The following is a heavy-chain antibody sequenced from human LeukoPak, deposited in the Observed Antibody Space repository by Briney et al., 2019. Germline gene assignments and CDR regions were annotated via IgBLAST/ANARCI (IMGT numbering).Heavy chain of an antibody. V-gene: IGHV4-39*01. J-gene: IGHJ5*02. D-gene: IGHD2-2*01. CDR1: GGSISSSNYY. CDR3: ARPNLGYCSSTSCYDWFDP. Sequence: SETLSLTCTVSGGSISSSNYYWGWIRQPPGKGLDWIGSIYYSGSTYYNPSLKSRVTISVDTSKNQFSLKLSSMTAADTAVYYCARPNLGYCSSTSCYDWFDPWGQGTLVTVSS. CDR2: IYYSGST.